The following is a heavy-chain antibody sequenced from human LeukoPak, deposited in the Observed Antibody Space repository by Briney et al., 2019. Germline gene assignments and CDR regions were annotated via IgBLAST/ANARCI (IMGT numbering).Heavy chain of an antibody. CDR3: ARDSRYCSGGSCFFWFDP. CDR2: INPNSGGT. CDR1: GYTFTGYY. D-gene: IGHD2-15*01. J-gene: IGHJ5*02. V-gene: IGHV1-2*02. Sequence: ASVKVSCKASGYTFTGYYMHWVRQAPGQGLEWMGWINPNSGGTNYAQKFQGRVTMTRDTSISTAYMELSRLRSDDTAVYYCARDSRYCSGGSCFFWFDPWGQGTVVTVSS.